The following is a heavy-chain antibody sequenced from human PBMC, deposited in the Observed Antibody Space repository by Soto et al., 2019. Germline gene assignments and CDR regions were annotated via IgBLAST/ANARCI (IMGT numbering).Heavy chain of an antibody. CDR3: ARVMAAMQNWLDP. Sequence: LSLTCSVSGGSISSIDYFWSWIRQPPGKGLEWIGFIYHTGTTYHNPSLRSRVTISIDTSKSQFSMKLNSVTAADTAVYYCARVMAAMQNWLDPWGQGTLVTV. CDR1: GGSISSIDYF. V-gene: IGHV4-30-4*01. D-gene: IGHD2-2*01. J-gene: IGHJ5*02. CDR2: IYHTGTT.